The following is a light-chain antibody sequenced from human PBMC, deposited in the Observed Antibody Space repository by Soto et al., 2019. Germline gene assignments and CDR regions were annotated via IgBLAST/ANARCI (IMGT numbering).Light chain of an antibody. CDR2: AAS. CDR1: QSISRY. Sequence: DIQXTHAGNSPSAVVGYRVTINCRASQSISRYLTWYQKKPGKAXKXXXYAASTLQSGVPSRFSGSGSGTDFNLTISSMQPEDFATYYCQLTYSLLWTVGQGTQVDI. J-gene: IGKJ1*01. V-gene: IGKV1-39*01. CDR3: QLTYSLLWT.